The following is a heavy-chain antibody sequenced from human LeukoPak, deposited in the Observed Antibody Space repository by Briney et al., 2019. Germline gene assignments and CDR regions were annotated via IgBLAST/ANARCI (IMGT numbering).Heavy chain of an antibody. V-gene: IGHV3-23*01. CDR1: GFTFTTYA. J-gene: IGHJ4*02. Sequence: GGSLRLSCGASGFTFTTYAMTWVRQAPGKGLEWVSSITGSGGGTYYADSVKGRFTISRDNSKNTLYLQMNSLRTEDAAVYYCARDLAWGAYDYWGQGTLVTVSS. CDR2: ITGSGGGT. D-gene: IGHD7-27*01. CDR3: ARDLAWGAYDY.